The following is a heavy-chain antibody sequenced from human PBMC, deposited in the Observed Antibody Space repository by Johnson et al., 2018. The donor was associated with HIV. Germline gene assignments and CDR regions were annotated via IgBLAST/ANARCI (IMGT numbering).Heavy chain of an antibody. D-gene: IGHD3-10*01. CDR3: AKDDQNYYGSGSYYDAFDI. Sequence: EQLVESGGGLVQPGGSLRLSCAASGFTFSSYWMHWVRQAPGKGLVWVSRINSDGSSTSYADSVKGRFTISRDNAKNTLYLQMNSLRAEDTAVYYCAKDDQNYYGSGSYYDAFDIWGQGTMVTVSS. V-gene: IGHV3-74*01. J-gene: IGHJ3*02. CDR1: GFTFSSYW. CDR2: INSDGSST.